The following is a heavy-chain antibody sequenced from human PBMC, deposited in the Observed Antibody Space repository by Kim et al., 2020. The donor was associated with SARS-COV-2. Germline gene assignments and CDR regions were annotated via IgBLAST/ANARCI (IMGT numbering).Heavy chain of an antibody. D-gene: IGHD2-2*01. Sequence: SETLSLTCTVSGGSISSGSYYWSWIRQPAGKGLEWIGRIYTSGSTNYNPSLKSRVTISVDTSKNQFSLKLSSVTAADTAVYYCARVGIVVAGNWFDPWGQGTLVTVSS. CDR3: ARVGIVVAGNWFDP. J-gene: IGHJ5*02. CDR1: GGSISSGSYY. CDR2: IYTSGST. V-gene: IGHV4-61*02.